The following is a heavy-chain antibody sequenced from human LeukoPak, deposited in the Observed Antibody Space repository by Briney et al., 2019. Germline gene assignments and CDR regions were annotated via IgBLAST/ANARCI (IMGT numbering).Heavy chain of an antibody. CDR2: IYYSGST. CDR1: GGSFSGYS. V-gene: IGHV4-39*01. Sequence: PPQTLSPTCTVYGGSFSGYSWSWIRQPPGKGLEWIGSIYYSGSTYYNPSLKSRVTISVDTSKNQFSLKLSSVTAADTAVYYCARQVSVGGRYHYYMDVWGKGTTVTISS. J-gene: IGHJ6*03. D-gene: IGHD3-16*01. CDR3: ARQVSVGGRYHYYMDV.